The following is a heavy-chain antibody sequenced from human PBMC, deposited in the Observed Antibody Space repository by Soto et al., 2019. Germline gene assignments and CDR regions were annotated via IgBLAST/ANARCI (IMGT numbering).Heavy chain of an antibody. V-gene: IGHV3-23*01. Sequence: GGSLRLSCAASGFTFSSYAMSWVRQAPGKGLEWVSAISGSGGSTYYADSVKGRFTISRDNSKNTLYLQMNSLRAEDTAVYYCAKDVKYYDYIWGSYHEVDWFDPWGQGTLVTVSS. D-gene: IGHD3-16*02. CDR3: AKDVKYYDYIWGSYHEVDWFDP. CDR1: GFTFSSYA. CDR2: ISGSGGST. J-gene: IGHJ5*02.